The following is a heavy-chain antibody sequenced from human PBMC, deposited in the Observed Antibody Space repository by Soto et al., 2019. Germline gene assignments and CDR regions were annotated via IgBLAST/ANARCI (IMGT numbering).Heavy chain of an antibody. J-gene: IGHJ6*03. CDR1: GSSVSNSNW. Sequence: QVQLQESGPGLVKPSGTLSLTCVVSGSSVSNSNWWTWVRQPPGKGLEWIGEIYHTGDTNYNPSRMSRVPLSIDKSRNQYSLRLGSVSAADTAVHFCARNGIYYYYMDVWGRGTTVTVSS. V-gene: IGHV4-4*02. D-gene: IGHD1-1*01. CDR2: IYHTGDT. CDR3: ARNGIYYYYMDV.